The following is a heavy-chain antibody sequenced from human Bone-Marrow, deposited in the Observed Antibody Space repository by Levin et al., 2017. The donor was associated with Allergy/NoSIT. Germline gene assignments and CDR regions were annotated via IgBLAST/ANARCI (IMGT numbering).Heavy chain of an antibody. Sequence: VASVKVSCKASGGTFSTYTISRVRQAPGQGLEWMGGIMPIIGTANYAQKFQGRVTINADESTSTAYMELSSLRSEDTAVYYCARGEIGSSGLFDYWGQGTLVTVSS. J-gene: IGHJ4*02. CDR2: IMPIIGTA. V-gene: IGHV1-69*13. CDR1: GGTFSTYT. CDR3: ARGEIGSSGLFDY. D-gene: IGHD6-19*01.